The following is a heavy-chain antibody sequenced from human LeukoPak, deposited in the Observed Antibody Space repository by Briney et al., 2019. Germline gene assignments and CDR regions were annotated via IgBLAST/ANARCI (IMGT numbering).Heavy chain of an antibody. CDR1: GSTFTNYW. V-gene: IGHV3-7*01. Sequence: PGGSLRLSCAASGSTFTNYWMTWVRQAPGKGLEWVANINQDGSVKYYVDSLKGRFTIPRDNAKNSLFLQMNSLRAEDTAVYYCARIGYSSSCQDYWGQGTLVTVSS. J-gene: IGHJ4*02. CDR3: ARIGYSSSCQDY. CDR2: INQDGSVK. D-gene: IGHD6-6*01.